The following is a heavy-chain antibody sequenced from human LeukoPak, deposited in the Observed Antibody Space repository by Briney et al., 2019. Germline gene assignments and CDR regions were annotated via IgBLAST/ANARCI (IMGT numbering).Heavy chain of an antibody. D-gene: IGHD2/OR15-2a*01. V-gene: IGHV1-46*01. CDR3: ARGERLFHY. J-gene: IGHJ4*02. Sequence: GASVKVSCKASGYTFTDYYMHWVRQAPGQGLEWMGIINPSGGSTSYAQKFQGRVTMTRDTSTSTVYMELYSLKSEDAAVYYCARGERLFHYWGQGTLVTVPS. CDR1: GYTFTDYY. CDR2: INPSGGST.